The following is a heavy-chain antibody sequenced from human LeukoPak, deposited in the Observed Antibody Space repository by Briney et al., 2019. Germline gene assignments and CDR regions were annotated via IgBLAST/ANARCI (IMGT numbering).Heavy chain of an antibody. J-gene: IGHJ4*02. CDR3: AKEVTRDPYYFGY. Sequence: SETLSLTCTVSGDSISSHYWSWIRQPLGKGLEWIGYIYYSGITNYDPSLKSRVTISVDTSKNQFSLKLSSVTAADTAVYYCAKEVTRDPYYFGYWGQGTLVTVSS. CDR2: IYYSGIT. D-gene: IGHD4-11*01. V-gene: IGHV4-59*11. CDR1: GDSISSHY.